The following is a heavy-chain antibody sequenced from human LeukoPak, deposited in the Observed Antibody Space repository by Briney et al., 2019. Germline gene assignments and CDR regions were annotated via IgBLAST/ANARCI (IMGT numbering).Heavy chain of an antibody. CDR3: ARVIAAAGLDY. Sequence: GGSLRLSCAASGFTFSSYSMNWVRQAPGKGLEWVSSISSSSSYIYYADSVKGRFTISRDNAKHSLYLQMNSLRAEDTAVYYCARVIAAAGLDYWGQGTLVTVSS. CDR1: GFTFSSYS. V-gene: IGHV3-21*01. J-gene: IGHJ4*02. D-gene: IGHD6-13*01. CDR2: ISSSSSYI.